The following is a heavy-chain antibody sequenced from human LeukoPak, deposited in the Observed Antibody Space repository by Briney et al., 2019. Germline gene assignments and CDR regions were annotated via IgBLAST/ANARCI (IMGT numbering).Heavy chain of an antibody. CDR2: ISAYNGNT. J-gene: IGHJ6*02. CDR3: AREVGGYSSSWLYYYYYGMDV. V-gene: IGHV1-18*01. CDR1: GGTFSSYG. Sequence: GASVKVSCKASGGTFSSYGISWVRQAPGQGLEWMGWISAYNGNTNYAQKLQGRVTMTTDTSTSTAYMELRSLRSDDTAVYYCAREVGGYSSSWLYYYYYGMDVWGQGTTVTVSS. D-gene: IGHD6-13*01.